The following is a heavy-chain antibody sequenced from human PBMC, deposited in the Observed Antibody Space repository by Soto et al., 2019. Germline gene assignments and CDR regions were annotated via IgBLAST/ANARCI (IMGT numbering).Heavy chain of an antibody. CDR1: GGSFSGYY. J-gene: IGHJ4*02. Sequence: SATLSLTFAVYGGSFSGYYWSWIRQPPGKGLEWIGEINHSGSTNYNPSLTSRVTISVVTSKDQFSLRLNSVTAADTAVYYCASFPVNPGRDSIPSFDSWGQGNLVTVSS. CDR2: INHSGST. V-gene: IGHV4-34*01. D-gene: IGHD4-4*01. CDR3: ASFPVNPGRDSIPSFDS.